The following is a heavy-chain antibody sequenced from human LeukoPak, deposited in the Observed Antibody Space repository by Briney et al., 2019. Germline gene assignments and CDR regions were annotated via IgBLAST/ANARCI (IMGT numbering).Heavy chain of an antibody. CDR1: GDTFSSYG. J-gene: IGHJ4*02. CDR2: IIPIFNTL. CDR3: VRDSRNCGGDCYHFDY. V-gene: IGHV1-69*01. D-gene: IGHD2-21*02. Sequence: ASVKVSCKASGDTFSSYGFYWVRRAPGQGPEWMGGIIPIFNTLKYSQKFQARVTFTADESTSTAFMELSNLRSDDTAVYYCVRDSRNCGGDCYHFDYWGQGTLVTVSP.